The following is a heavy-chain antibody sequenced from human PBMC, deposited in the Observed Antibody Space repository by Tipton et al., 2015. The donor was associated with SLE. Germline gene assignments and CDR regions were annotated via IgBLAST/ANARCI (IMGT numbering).Heavy chain of an antibody. V-gene: IGHV3-30-3*01. Sequence: SLRLSCAASGFTFSSYTMHWVRQAPGKGLEWVAVISYDGNNKYYADSVKGRFTISRDNSKNTLYLQMHSLRAEDTAVYYCARAYCSTTSCYWLGPFDGLGQGTRFTVPS. J-gene: IGHJ4*02. D-gene: IGHD2-2*01. CDR3: ARAYCSTTSCYWLGPFDG. CDR2: ISYDGNNK. CDR1: GFTFSSYT.